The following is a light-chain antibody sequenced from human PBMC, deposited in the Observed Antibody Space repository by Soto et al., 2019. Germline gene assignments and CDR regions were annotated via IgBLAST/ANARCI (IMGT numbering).Light chain of an antibody. CDR1: SSNIGAGYD. J-gene: IGLJ2*01. CDR2: GNS. Sequence: QSVLSQPPSVSGAPGQRVTISCAGSSSNIGAGYDVHWYHHLPGTAPKLLIYGNSNRPSGVPDRFSGSKSGTSASLAITGLQAEDEADYYCQSYDSSLSVYVVFGGGTKLTVL. V-gene: IGLV1-40*01. CDR3: QSYDSSLSVYVV.